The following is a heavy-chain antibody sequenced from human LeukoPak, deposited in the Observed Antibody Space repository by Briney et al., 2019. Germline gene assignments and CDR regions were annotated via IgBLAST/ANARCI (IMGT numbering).Heavy chain of an antibody. D-gene: IGHD6-19*01. Sequence: SETLSLTCAVYGGSFSGYYWSWIRQPPGKGLEWIGEINHSGSTNYNPSLKSRVTTSVDTSKNQFSLKLSSVTAADTAVYYCARRRLSSGWLMGPFDIWGQGTMVTVSS. CDR2: INHSGST. CDR1: GGSFSGYY. J-gene: IGHJ3*02. CDR3: ARRRLSSGWLMGPFDI. V-gene: IGHV4-34*01.